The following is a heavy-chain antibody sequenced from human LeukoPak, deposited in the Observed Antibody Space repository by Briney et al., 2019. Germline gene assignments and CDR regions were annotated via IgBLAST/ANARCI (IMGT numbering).Heavy chain of an antibody. CDR1: GGSISSYY. J-gene: IGHJ5*02. V-gene: IGHV4-34*01. D-gene: IGHD4-17*01. CDR2: INHSGST. Sequence: PSETLSLTCTVSGGSISSYYWGWIRQPPGKGLEWIGEINHSGSTNYNPSLKSRVTISVDTSKNQFSLKLSSVTAADTAVYYCARDATTVTNWFDPWGQGTLVTVSS. CDR3: ARDATTVTNWFDP.